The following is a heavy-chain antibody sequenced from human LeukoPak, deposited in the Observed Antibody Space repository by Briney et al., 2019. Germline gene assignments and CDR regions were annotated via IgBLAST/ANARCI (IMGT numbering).Heavy chain of an antibody. CDR3: ARDVLVTAIDLRYYYYMDV. V-gene: IGHV1-69*06. CDR2: IIPIFGTA. CDR1: GGTFSSYA. J-gene: IGHJ6*03. Sequence: SVKVSCKASGGTFSSYAISWVRQAPGQGLEWMGRIIPIFGTANYAQKFQGRVTITAEKSTSTAYMELSSLRSEDTAVYYCARDVLVTAIDLRYYYYMDVWGKGTTVTVSS. D-gene: IGHD2-21*02.